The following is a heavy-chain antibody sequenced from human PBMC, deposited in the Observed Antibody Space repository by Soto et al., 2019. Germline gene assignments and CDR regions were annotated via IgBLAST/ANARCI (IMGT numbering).Heavy chain of an antibody. V-gene: IGHV1-69*02. J-gene: IGHJ4*02. D-gene: IGHD5-12*01. CDR1: GGTFSSYT. Sequence: QVQLVQSGAEVKKPGSSVKVSCKASGGTFSSYTISWVRQAPGQGLEWMGRIIPILGIANYAQKFQGRVTXXAXKXXSTADMELSSLRSEDTAVYYCAEYSGYDFSAGFDYWGQGTLVTVSS. CDR3: AEYSGYDFSAGFDY. CDR2: IIPILGIA.